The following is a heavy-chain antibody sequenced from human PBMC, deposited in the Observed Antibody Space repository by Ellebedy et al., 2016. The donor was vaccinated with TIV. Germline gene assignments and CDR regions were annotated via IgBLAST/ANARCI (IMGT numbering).Heavy chain of an antibody. CDR3: AKRGSSSPYNMDV. Sequence: GGSLRLSCAASGFTLSSYWIHWVRQAPGKGLEWVATIWYDGSKKYYADSLEGRFTLSRDNSKNTLYLQVNSLRPEDTGVYYCAKRGSSSPYNMDVWGQGTTVTVSS. CDR1: GFTLSSYW. D-gene: IGHD2-2*01. J-gene: IGHJ6*02. V-gene: IGHV3-30*02. CDR2: IWYDGSKK.